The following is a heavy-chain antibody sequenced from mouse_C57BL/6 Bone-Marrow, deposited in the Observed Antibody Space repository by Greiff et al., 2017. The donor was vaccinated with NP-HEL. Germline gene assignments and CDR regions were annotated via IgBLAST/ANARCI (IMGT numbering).Heavy chain of an antibody. CDR3: ARREIYYDYSFAY. Sequence: EVQRVESGGGLVQPGGSLKLSCAASGFTFSDYYMYWVRQTPEKRLEWVAYISNGGGSTYYPDTVKGRFTISRDNAKNTLYLQMSRLKSEDTAMYYCARREIYYDYSFAYWGQGTLVTVSA. CDR2: ISNGGGST. D-gene: IGHD2-4*01. V-gene: IGHV5-12*01. J-gene: IGHJ3*01. CDR1: GFTFSDYY.